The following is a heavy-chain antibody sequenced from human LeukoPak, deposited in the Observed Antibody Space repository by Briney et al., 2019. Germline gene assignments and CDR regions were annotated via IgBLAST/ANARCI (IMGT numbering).Heavy chain of an antibody. D-gene: IGHD3-22*01. CDR3: ARGGYCGYYDKFS. CDR1: GFTFSGYC. V-gene: IGHV3-74*01. Sequence: GGSLRLSCAASGFTFSGYCRTWVRQAPGKGPEWLSIISNDGSTTFYADSTKGRLIVSSDNAKNTVYLEMISLRPEDTAVYCCARGGYCGYYDKFSWGPGTLVTVAS. J-gene: IGHJ4*02. CDR2: ISNDGSTT.